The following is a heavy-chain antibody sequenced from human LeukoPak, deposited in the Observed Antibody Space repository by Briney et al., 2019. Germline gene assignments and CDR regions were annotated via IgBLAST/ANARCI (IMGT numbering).Heavy chain of an antibody. CDR1: GGSISSSSYY. Sequence: SETLSLTCTVSGGSISSSSYYWGWIRQPPGKGLEWIGSIYYSGSTYYNPSLKSRVTISVDTSKNQFSLKLSSVTAADTAVYYCARAIREWFGDIQSTRYYYGMDVWGQGTTVTVSS. V-gene: IGHV4-39*07. J-gene: IGHJ6*02. D-gene: IGHD3-10*01. CDR3: ARAIREWFGDIQSTRYYYGMDV. CDR2: IYYSGST.